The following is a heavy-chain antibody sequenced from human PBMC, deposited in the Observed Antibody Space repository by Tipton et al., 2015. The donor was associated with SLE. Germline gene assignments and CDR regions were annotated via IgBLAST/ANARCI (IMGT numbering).Heavy chain of an antibody. D-gene: IGHD6-13*01. J-gene: IGHJ6*02. Sequence: TLSLTCTVSGVSITSYYWNWIRQPPGKGLEWIGNMYESGSTNYNPSLKSRVAIFVDTSTNQFSLRLSSVTAADTAVYYCAKMRTNWYGIDVWGQGTMVTVSS. V-gene: IGHV4-59*01. CDR2: MYESGST. CDR3: AKMRTNWYGIDV. CDR1: GVSITSYY.